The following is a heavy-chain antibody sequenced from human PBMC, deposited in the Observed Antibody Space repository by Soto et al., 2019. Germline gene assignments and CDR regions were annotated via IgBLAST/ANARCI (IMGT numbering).Heavy chain of an antibody. CDR2: IRSKANSYAT. D-gene: IGHD6-6*01. V-gene: IGHV3-73*01. CDR3: TAYSSSSGDY. Sequence: EVQLVESGGGLVQPGGSLKLSCAASGFTFSGSAMHWVRQASGKGLEWVGRIRSKANSYATAYAASVKGRFTISRDDSKNTAYLQMNSLKTEDTAVYYCTAYSSSSGDYWGQGTLLTVSS. J-gene: IGHJ4*02. CDR1: GFTFSGSA.